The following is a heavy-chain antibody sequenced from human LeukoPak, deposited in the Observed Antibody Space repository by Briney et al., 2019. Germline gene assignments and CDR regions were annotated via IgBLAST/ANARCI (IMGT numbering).Heavy chain of an antibody. J-gene: IGHJ5*02. CDR3: ARRVDATRWFDP. Sequence: PGGSLRLSCAASGFAFSNYFMHWVRQAPGKGLVWVSRISGDGATTMYADSVKGRFTISRDNAKNTLHLQMNSLRDEDTATYYCARRVDATRWFDPWGQGTLVAVSS. CDR1: GFAFSNYF. D-gene: IGHD2-15*01. V-gene: IGHV3-74*03. CDR2: ISGDGATT.